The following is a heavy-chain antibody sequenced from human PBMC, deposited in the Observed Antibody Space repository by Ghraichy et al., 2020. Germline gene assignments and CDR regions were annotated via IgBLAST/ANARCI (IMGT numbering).Heavy chain of an antibody. V-gene: IGHV1-8*01. CDR3: AGGEGSGWYSQVYYYYYGMDA. CDR2: MNPNSGNT. Sequence: ASVKVSCKASGYTFTSYDINWVRQATGQGLEWMGWMNPNSGNTGYAQKFQGRVTMTMNTSISTAYRELSMLRSEDTAVYYCAGGEGSGWYSQVYYYYYGMDAWGQGTRITVSS. CDR1: GYTFTSYD. J-gene: IGHJ6*02. D-gene: IGHD6-19*01.